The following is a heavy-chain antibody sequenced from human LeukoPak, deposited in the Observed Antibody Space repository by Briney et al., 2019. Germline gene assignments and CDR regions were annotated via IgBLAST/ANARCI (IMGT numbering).Heavy chain of an antibody. V-gene: IGHV4-59*01. CDR2: IYYSGST. J-gene: IGHJ4*02. CDR3: ARRTGSGYYVFDY. Sequence: SETLSLTCTVSGGSISSSYWSWIRRPPGKGLEWIGYIYYSGSTNYNPSLKSRVTISVDTSKNQFSLKLSTVTAADTAVYYCARRTGSGYYVFDYWGQGTLVTVSS. D-gene: IGHD3-3*01. CDR1: GGSISSSY.